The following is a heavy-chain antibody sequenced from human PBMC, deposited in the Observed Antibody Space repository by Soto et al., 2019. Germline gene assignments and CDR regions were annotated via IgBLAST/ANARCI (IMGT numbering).Heavy chain of an antibody. D-gene: IGHD5-12*01. CDR2: IKSNADGGTA. J-gene: IGHJ5*02. Sequence: EVQLVESGGGLVKPGGSLRLSCEASGFTLRNACLNWVRQAPGKGLEGVGRIKSNADGGTADYAAPVKGRFTISRDDSKNTLYLQMNSLKTEDTAVYYCTTYPNSGYATWGQGTLVTVSS. CDR1: GFTLRNAC. V-gene: IGHV3-15*07. CDR3: TTYPNSGYAT.